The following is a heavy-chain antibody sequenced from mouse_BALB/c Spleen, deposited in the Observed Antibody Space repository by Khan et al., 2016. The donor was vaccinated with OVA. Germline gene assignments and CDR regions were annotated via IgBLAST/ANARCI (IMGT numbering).Heavy chain of an antibody. CDR2: IWSDGST. D-gene: IGHD2-10*01. V-gene: IGHV2-6-1*01. J-gene: IGHJ4*01. CDR1: GFSLTNYG. CDR3: ARQPYYHYNIMDY. Sequence: VQLQESGPGLVAPSQSLSITCTISGFSLTNYGVHWVRQPPGKGLEWLVVIWSDGSTTYNSALKSRLTISKDNSKSQVFLKMNRLQSEDTAVYFCARQPYYHYNIMDYWGQGTTVTVSS.